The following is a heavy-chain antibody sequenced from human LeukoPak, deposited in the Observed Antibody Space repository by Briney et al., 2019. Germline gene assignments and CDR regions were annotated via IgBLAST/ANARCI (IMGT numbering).Heavy chain of an antibody. J-gene: IGHJ4*02. CDR2: IYYSGST. V-gene: IGHV4-59*01. CDR3: ARSLAARWLDY. CDR1: GGSISSYY. Sequence: SETLSLTCTVSGGSISSYYWSWIRQPPGKGLEWIGYIYYSGSTNYNPSLKSRVTISVDTSKNQFSLKLSSVTAADTAVYYCARSLAARWLDYWGQGTLVTVSS. D-gene: IGHD6-6*01.